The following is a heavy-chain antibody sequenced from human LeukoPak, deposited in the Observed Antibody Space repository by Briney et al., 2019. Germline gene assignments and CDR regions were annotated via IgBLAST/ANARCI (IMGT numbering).Heavy chain of an antibody. CDR1: GGSISSSSYY. CDR2: IYYSGST. J-gene: IGHJ4*02. V-gene: IGHV4-39*01. Sequence: SETLSLTCTVSGGSISSSSYYWGWIRQPPGKGLEWIGSIYYSGSTYYNPSLKSRVTISVDTSKNQFSLKLSSVTAADTAVYYCARRQYDFWSGYPRPFGYWGQGTLVTVSS. CDR3: ARRQYDFWSGYPRPFGY. D-gene: IGHD3-3*01.